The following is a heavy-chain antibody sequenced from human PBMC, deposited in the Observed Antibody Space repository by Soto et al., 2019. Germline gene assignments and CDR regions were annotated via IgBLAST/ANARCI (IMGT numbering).Heavy chain of an antibody. V-gene: IGHV3-21*01. CDR3: ARGLSFITNLDY. CDR2: ISSSGASR. Sequence: GGSLRLSCAASGFTFSTYSMNWVRQAPGKGLEWVSSISSSGASRSYADSVKGRFTISRDNAKNSLYLQMDSLRAEDTAVYYCARGLSFITNLDYWGEVHFFTVS. CDR1: GFTFSTYS. J-gene: IGHJ4*02. D-gene: IGHD3-3*01.